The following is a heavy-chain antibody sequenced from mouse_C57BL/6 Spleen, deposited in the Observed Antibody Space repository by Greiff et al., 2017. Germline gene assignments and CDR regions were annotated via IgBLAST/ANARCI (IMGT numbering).Heavy chain of an antibody. D-gene: IGHD3-2*02. CDR3: VRQASSGPFDY. CDR2: IRSKSNNYAT. J-gene: IGHJ2*01. CDR1: GFSFNTYA. V-gene: IGHV10-1*01. Sequence: EVMLVESGGGLVQPKGSLKLSCAASGFSFNTYAMNWVRQAPGKGLEWVARIRSKSNNYATTYADSVKDRFTISRDDSEIMLYLQMNNLKTEDTAMYYCVRQASSGPFDYWGQGTTLTVSS.